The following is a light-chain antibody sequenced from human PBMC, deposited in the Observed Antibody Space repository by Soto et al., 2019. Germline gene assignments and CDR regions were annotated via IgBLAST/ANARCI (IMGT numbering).Light chain of an antibody. J-gene: IGKJ1*01. CDR2: GAS. V-gene: IGKV3-20*01. Sequence: EIVLTQSPGTLSLSPGERATLSCRASQSVSSSYLSWYQQKPGQATRLLIYGASSRATGIPDRFSGSGSGTDFTLPISRLEPEDFAVNYCQQYGSSPWTFGQGTKVEIK. CDR3: QQYGSSPWT. CDR1: QSVSSSY.